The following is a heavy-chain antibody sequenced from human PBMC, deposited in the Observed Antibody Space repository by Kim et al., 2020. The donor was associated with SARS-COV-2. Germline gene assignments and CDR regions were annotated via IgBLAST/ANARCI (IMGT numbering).Heavy chain of an antibody. CDR2: ISWNGGSI. V-gene: IGHV3-9*01. CDR1: GFTFADYG. J-gene: IGHJ4*02. CDR3: TKGLRQDNYFDY. Sequence: LSLTCAASGFTFADYGMHWVRQAPGKGLEWVSGISWNGGSIGYGDSVKGRFTISRDNAKNSLYLQMSSLRPEDTALYYCTKGLRQDNYFDYWGQGTLVTVSS.